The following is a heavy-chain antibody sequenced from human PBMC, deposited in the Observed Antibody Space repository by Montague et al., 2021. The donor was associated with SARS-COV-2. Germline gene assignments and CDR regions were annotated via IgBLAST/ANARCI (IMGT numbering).Heavy chain of an antibody. V-gene: IGHV2-70*11. CDR2: XDWDGDK. J-gene: IGHJ6*02. CDR3: ARGPSDTYYYNGMDV. CDR1: GFSLSTSGMC. Sequence: PALVKPTQTLTLTCTFSGFSLSTSGMCTTWIRQPPGKALEWLARXDWDGDKYYNTSLKSRLTISKDTSKNLVVLTMTNMDPVDTATYYCARGPSDTYYYNGMDVWGRGTTVTVSS.